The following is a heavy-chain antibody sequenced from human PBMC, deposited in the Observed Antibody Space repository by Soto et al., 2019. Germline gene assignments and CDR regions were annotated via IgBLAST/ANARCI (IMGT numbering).Heavy chain of an antibody. Sequence: GSLRLSCAASGFTFSDYYMSWIRQAPGKGLEWVSYISSSSSYTNYADSVKGRFTISRDNAKNSLYLQMNSLRAEDTAVYYCARDSGAAAGMADYWGQGTLVTVSS. D-gene: IGHD6-13*01. V-gene: IGHV3-11*06. CDR1: GFTFSDYY. CDR2: ISSSSSYT. J-gene: IGHJ4*02. CDR3: ARDSGAAAGMADY.